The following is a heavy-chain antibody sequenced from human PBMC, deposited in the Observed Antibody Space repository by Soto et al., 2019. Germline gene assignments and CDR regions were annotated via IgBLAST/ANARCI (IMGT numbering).Heavy chain of an antibody. CDR1: GFTFSNAW. CDR2: IKSKTDGGTT. D-gene: IGHD6-19*01. V-gene: IGHV3-15*01. Sequence: PGGSLRLSCAASGFTFSNAWMSWVRQAPGKGLEWVGRIKSKTDGGTTDYAAPVKGRFTISRDDSKNTLYLQMNSLKTEDTAVYYCTTPSGWYVGSFDYWGQGTLVTVSS. J-gene: IGHJ4*02. CDR3: TTPSGWYVGSFDY.